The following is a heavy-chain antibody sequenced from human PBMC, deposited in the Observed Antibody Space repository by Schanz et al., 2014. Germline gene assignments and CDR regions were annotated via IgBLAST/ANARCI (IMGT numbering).Heavy chain of an antibody. V-gene: IGHV3-74*01. CDR1: GFGFDDYA. CDR2: INNDGSST. Sequence: EVQLVESGGGLVKPGGSLRLSCTASGFGFDDYAMSWVRQAPGKGLEWVSRINNDGSSTIYADSVKGRFTISRDNAKNTLNLQMNSLRVEDTAVYYCARAQGVIRLYYGVDVWGQGTTVTVSS. CDR3: ARAQGVIRLYYGVDV. J-gene: IGHJ6*02. D-gene: IGHD3-10*01.